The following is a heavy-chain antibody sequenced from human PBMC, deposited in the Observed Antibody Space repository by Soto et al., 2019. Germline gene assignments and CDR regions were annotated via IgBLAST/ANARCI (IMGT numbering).Heavy chain of an antibody. CDR3: ARSQVVAATNSYYYGMDV. CDR2: IIPILGIA. D-gene: IGHD2-15*01. V-gene: IGHV1-69*02. J-gene: IGHJ6*02. Sequence: QVQLVQSGAEVKKPGSSVKVSCKASGGTFSSYTISWVRQAPGQGLEWMGRIIPILGIANYAQKFQGRVTITADKSTSTAYMELSSLRSEDTAVYYCARSQVVAATNSYYYGMDVWGQGTTVTVSS. CDR1: GGTFSSYT.